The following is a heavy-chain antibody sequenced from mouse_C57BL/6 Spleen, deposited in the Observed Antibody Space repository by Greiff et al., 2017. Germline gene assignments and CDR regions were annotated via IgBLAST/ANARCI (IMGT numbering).Heavy chain of an antibody. CDR2: IYPGDGDT. CDR3: ARSGITTVVFDY. CDR1: GYAFSSSW. V-gene: IGHV1-82*01. J-gene: IGHJ2*01. D-gene: IGHD1-1*01. Sequence: VKLMESGPELVKPGASVKISCKASGYAFSSSWMNWVKQRPGKGLEWIGRIYPGDGDTNYNGKFKGKATLTADKSSSTAYMQLSSLTSEDSAVYFFARSGITTVVFDYWGQGTTLTVSS.